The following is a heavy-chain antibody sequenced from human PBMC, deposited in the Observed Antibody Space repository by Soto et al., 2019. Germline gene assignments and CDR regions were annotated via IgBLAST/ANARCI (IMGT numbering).Heavy chain of an antibody. CDR2: ILYTGST. D-gene: IGHD3-22*01. CDR3: ASGEAYCYGGSGYFDT. Sequence: LSLTCTVSGGSISGYYWSWIRQPPGKGLEWIGYILYTGSTNYNPSLKSRVTISIDTSKNQFSLKLSSVTAADTAVYYCASGEAYCYGGSGYFDTWGQGALVTVSS. V-gene: IGHV4-59*01. J-gene: IGHJ4*02. CDR1: GGSISGYY.